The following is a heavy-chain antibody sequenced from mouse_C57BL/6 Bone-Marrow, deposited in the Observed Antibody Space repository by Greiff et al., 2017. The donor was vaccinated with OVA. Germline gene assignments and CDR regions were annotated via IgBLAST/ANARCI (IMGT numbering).Heavy chain of an antibody. J-gene: IGHJ4*01. CDR3: AKIWGSTTVPGYLGMDY. V-gene: IGHV2-5*01. CDR2: IWRGGST. CDR1: GFSLTRYG. Sequence: QVQLQQSGPGLVQPSQSLSITCTVSGFSLTRYGVHWVRQSPGTGLEWLGVIWRGGSTDYNAAFMSRLSLTKDNSKRQVFFKMNSLQADDTATYDCAKIWGSTTVPGYLGMDYWGQGTSVTVSA. D-gene: IGHD1-1*01.